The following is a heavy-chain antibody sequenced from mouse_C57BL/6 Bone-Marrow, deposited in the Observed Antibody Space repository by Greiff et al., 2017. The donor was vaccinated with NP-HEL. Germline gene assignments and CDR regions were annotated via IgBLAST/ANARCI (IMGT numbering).Heavy chain of an antibody. CDR2: IYPGDGDT. V-gene: IGHV1-80*01. CDR3: ARETGGISYYFDY. Sequence: LVESGAELVKPGASVKISCKASGYAFSSYWMNWVKQRPGKGLEWIGQIYPGDGDTNYNGKFKGKATLTADKSSSTAYMQLSSLTSEDSAVYFCARETGGISYYFDYWGQGTTLTVSS. D-gene: IGHD1-1*02. J-gene: IGHJ2*01. CDR1: GYAFSSYW.